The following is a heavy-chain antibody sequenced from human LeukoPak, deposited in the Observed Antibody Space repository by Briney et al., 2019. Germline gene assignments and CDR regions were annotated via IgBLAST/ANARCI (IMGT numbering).Heavy chain of an antibody. D-gene: IGHD3-16*01. J-gene: IGHJ3*02. Sequence: GGSLRLSCAASGFTFSSYAMHWVRQAPGKGLEYVSTISTNGGRTYYANSVKGRFTISRDNSKNTVYLQMGSLRAEDMAVYDCARERRGDDAFDIWGQGTMVTVS. CDR3: ARERRGDDAFDI. CDR2: ISTNGGRT. CDR1: GFTFSSYA. V-gene: IGHV3-64*01.